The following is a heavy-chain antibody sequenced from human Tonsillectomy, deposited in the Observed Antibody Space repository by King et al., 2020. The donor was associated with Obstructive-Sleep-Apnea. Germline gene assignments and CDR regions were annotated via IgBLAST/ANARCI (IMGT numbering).Heavy chain of an antibody. CDR3: ARHRYNFSPADY. J-gene: IGHJ4*02. D-gene: IGHD3-3*01. V-gene: IGHV4-59*08. Sequence: QLQESGPGLVKPSETLSLTCTVSGGSIGSYYWSWIRQPPGKGLEWIGYVYYSGSTNYNPSLKSRVTISVDTSKNQFSLKLSSVTAVDTAVYYCARHRYNFSPADYWGQGTLVTVSS. CDR1: GGSIGSYY. CDR2: VYYSGST.